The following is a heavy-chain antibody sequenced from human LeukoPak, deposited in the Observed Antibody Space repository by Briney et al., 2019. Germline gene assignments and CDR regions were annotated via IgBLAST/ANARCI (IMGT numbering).Heavy chain of an antibody. V-gene: IGHV3-23*01. J-gene: IGHJ4*02. CDR1: GFTFSSYA. Sequence: PGGSLRLSCAASGFTFSSYAMSWVRQAPGKGLEWVSTISGSGGSTYYANSVKGRFTISRDHSKNTLYLQMNSLRADDTAVYYCAKGWGDSSGWYYFDYWGQGTLVTVSS. CDR2: ISGSGGST. D-gene: IGHD6-19*01. CDR3: AKGWGDSSGWYYFDY.